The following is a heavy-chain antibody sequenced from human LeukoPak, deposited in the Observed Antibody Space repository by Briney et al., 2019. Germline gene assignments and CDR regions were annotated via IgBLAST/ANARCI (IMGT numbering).Heavy chain of an antibody. CDR2: IIPISDSP. V-gene: IGHV1-69*06. D-gene: IGHD3-22*01. CDR1: GGTFMTDV. CDR3: ARPMTDYCDRSGYCGLYGL. J-gene: IGHJ4*02. Sequence: PPASVKVSCKASGGTFMTDVFSWVRQAPGKALEWMGAIIPISDSPHSSQRFQGRVTITADKSTSTVNMELSNLTSEDTAVYYCARPMTDYCDRSGYCGLYGLWGQGTLVTVSS.